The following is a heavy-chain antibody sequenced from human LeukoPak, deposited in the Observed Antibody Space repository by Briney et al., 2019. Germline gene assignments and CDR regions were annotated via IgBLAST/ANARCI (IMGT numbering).Heavy chain of an antibody. CDR2: ICYSGST. D-gene: IGHD6-13*01. J-gene: IGHJ4*02. CDR1: GGSISSYY. Sequence: PSETLSLTCTVSGGSISSYYWSWIRQPPGKGLEWIGYICYSGSTNYNPSLKSRVTMSVDTSKNQFSLKLSSVTAADTAVYYCARQYSSSWFDYWGQGTLVTVSS. CDR3: ARQYSSSWFDY. V-gene: IGHV4-59*08.